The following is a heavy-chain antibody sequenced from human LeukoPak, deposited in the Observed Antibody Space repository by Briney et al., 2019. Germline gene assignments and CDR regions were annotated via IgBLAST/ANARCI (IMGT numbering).Heavy chain of an antibody. CDR1: GGSISSYY. J-gene: IGHJ4*02. D-gene: IGHD4-23*01. V-gene: IGHV4-59*08. CDR2: IYYSGST. Sequence: PSETLSLTRTVSGGSISSYYWSWLRQPPGKGLEWIGYIYYSGSTNYNPSLKSRVTISVDTSKNQFSLKLSSVTAADTAVYYCARHGNLSKTYYFDYWGQGTLVTVSS. CDR3: ARHGNLSKTYYFDY.